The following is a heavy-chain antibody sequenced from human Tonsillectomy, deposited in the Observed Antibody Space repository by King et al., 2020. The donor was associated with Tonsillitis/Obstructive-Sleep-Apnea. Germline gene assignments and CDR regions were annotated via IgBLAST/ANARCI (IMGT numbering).Heavy chain of an antibody. D-gene: IGHD6-6*01. CDR1: GFTVSSNY. J-gene: IGHJ4*02. V-gene: IGHV3-53*01. Sequence: VQLVESVGGLIQPGGSLRLSCAASGFTVSSNYMSWVRQSPVKWLEWVAVIYRGGSTYYTDSVKGRFTISRGNSKNTLYLQMNSLSAEDTAVYYCATSPVSGSSFYFDYWGQGTLVTVSS. CDR2: IYRGGST. CDR3: ATSPVSGSSFYFDY.